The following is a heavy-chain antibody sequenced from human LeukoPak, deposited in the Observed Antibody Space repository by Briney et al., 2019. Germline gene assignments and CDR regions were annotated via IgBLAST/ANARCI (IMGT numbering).Heavy chain of an antibody. CDR1: GYTFNNYV. CDR2: ITIKNEET. Sequence: ASVKVSCKASGYTFNNYVINWVRQAPGQGLEWMGLITIKNEETKYAEKVRDRLTMTTDTSTNTAYMELSRLKFDDTAVYYCANTADPEYTGSYWRQGGIFDIWGQGTMVTVSS. J-gene: IGHJ3*02. CDR3: ANTADPEYTGSYWRQGGIFDI. D-gene: IGHD1-26*01. V-gene: IGHV1-18*01.